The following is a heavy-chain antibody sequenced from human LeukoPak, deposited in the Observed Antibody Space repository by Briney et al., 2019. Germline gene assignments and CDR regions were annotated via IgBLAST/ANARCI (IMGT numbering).Heavy chain of an antibody. CDR3: AKKGYSSSSALDY. D-gene: IGHD6-6*01. V-gene: IGHV3-9*01. Sequence: QPGRSLRLSCAASGFTFDDYAMHWVRQAPGKGLEWVSGISWNSGSIGYADSVKGRFTISRDNAKNSLYLQMNSLRAEDTALYYCAKKGYSSSSALDYWGQGTLVTVSS. CDR1: GFTFDDYA. J-gene: IGHJ4*02. CDR2: ISWNSGSI.